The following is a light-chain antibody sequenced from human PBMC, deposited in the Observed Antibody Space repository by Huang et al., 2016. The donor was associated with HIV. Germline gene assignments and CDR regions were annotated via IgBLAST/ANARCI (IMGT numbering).Light chain of an antibody. CDR2: AAS. J-gene: IGKJ5*01. CDR3: QQYYTTPRDT. CDR1: QDIRSS. V-gene: IGKV1-NL1*01. Sequence: DIQMTQSPSSLSASVGDRVTITCRASQDIRSSLAWYQQKPGKVPKLLLFAASRLESGVPSRCSGSGSGTDDTLTISSLQPEDFATYYCQQYYTTPRDTFGQGTRLAIK.